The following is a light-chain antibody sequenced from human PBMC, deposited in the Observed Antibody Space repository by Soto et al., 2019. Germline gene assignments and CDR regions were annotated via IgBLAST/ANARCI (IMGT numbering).Light chain of an antibody. J-gene: IGLJ1*01. Sequence: QAVVTQEPSLTVSPGGTVTLTCGSSTGAVTSGHYPYWFQQKPGQAPRTLIYDTSNKHSWTPARFSGSLLGGKAALTLSGAQPEDEAEYYCLLXYRVFGTGTKVTVL. CDR3: LLXYRV. CDR1: TGAVTSGHY. CDR2: DTS. V-gene: IGLV7-46*01.